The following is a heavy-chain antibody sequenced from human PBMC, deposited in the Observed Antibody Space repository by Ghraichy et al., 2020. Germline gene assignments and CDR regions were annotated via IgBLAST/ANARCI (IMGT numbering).Heavy chain of an antibody. D-gene: IGHD3-10*01. Sequence: SETLSLTCTVSGGSISSSSYYWGWIRQPPGKGLEWIGSIYYSGSTYYNPSLKSRVTISVDTSKNQFSLKLSSATAADTAVYYCAGEITMVRGATYYDYGMDVWDHGTRVRVSS. J-gene: IGHJ6*02. V-gene: IGHV4-39*02. CDR3: AGEITMVRGATYYDYGMDV. CDR2: IYYSGST. CDR1: GGSISSSSYY.